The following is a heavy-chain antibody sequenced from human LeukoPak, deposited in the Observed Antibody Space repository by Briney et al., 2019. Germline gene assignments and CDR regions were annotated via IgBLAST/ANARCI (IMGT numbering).Heavy chain of an antibody. CDR2: ISYSGTT. V-gene: IGHV4-59*01. CDR3: ARDNWGSTYSNYGLDV. D-gene: IGHD7-27*01. CDR1: GGSISSYY. J-gene: IGHJ6*01. Sequence: PSETLSLTCTVSGGSISSYYWSRIRQPPGKGLEWIGYISYSGTTNYNPSLKSRVTISVAPSKNQFSLKLRSVTAPDTAVYYCARDNWGSTYSNYGLDVWGQGTTVTVSS.